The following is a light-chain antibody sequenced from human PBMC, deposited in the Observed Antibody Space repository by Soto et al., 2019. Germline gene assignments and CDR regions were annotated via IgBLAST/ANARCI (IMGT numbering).Light chain of an antibody. V-gene: IGLV2-11*01. J-gene: IGLJ2*01. Sequence: QSALTQPRSVSGSPGQSAAISCTGTSSDVGGYNYVSWYQHHPGKAPKLMIYDVSKRPSGVPDRFSGSKSGNTASLTISGLQAGDEADYYCCSYAGSYSVLFGGGTKLTVL. CDR1: SSDVGGYNY. CDR3: CSYAGSYSVL. CDR2: DVS.